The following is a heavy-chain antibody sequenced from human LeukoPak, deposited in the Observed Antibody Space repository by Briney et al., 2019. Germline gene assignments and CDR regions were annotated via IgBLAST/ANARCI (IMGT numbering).Heavy chain of an antibody. CDR2: ISGSGGST. Sequence: GGSLRLSCAASGFTFSSYAMSWVRQAPGKGLEWVSAISGSGGSTYYADSVKGRFTISRDNSKNTLYLQMNSLRAEDTAVYYCAKDGDWNAPLPKYFDYWGQGTLVTVPS. V-gene: IGHV3-23*01. D-gene: IGHD1-1*01. CDR3: AKDGDWNAPLPKYFDY. J-gene: IGHJ4*02. CDR1: GFTFSSYA.